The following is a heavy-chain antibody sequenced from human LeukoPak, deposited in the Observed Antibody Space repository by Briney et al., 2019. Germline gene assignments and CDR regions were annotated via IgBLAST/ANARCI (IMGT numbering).Heavy chain of an antibody. CDR1: GFTFGDYA. CDR3: TRTETAPLRFLEWLMGY. CDR2: IRSKAYGGTT. J-gene: IGHJ4*02. D-gene: IGHD3-3*01. Sequence: GGSLRLSCTASGFTFGDYAMSWVRQAPGKGLEWVGFIRSKAYGGTTEYAASVEGRFTISRDDSKSIAYLQMNSLKTEDTAVYYCTRTETAPLRFLEWLMGYWGQGTLVTVSS. V-gene: IGHV3-49*04.